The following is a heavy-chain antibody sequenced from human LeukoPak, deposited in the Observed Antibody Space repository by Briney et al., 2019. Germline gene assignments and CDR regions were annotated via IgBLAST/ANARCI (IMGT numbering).Heavy chain of an antibody. Sequence: ASVKVSCKASGYTFTSYDTNWLRQATGQGLEWMGWMNPNSGNTGYAQKFQGRVTMTRNTSMSTAYMELSSLRSEDTAVYYCAIRTPVDIVATLGERVKKGLDYWGQGTLVTVSS. V-gene: IGHV1-8*01. CDR2: MNPNSGNT. CDR3: AIRTPVDIVATLGERVKKGLDY. D-gene: IGHD5-12*01. CDR1: GYTFTSYD. J-gene: IGHJ4*02.